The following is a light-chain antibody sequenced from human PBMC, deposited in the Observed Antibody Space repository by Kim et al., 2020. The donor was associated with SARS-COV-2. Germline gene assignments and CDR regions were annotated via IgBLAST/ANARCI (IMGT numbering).Light chain of an antibody. CDR2: ATS. CDR1: QHITIY. Sequence: DIQMTQSPSSLSASVGDRVTITCRASQHITIYLTWYQQKPGKVPKLIIYATSTLHSGVPSRFSGSGSGTDFTLTISSLQPEDVATYYCQNSDSAPYTFGQGTKLEI. CDR3: QNSDSAPYT. V-gene: IGKV1-27*01. J-gene: IGKJ2*01.